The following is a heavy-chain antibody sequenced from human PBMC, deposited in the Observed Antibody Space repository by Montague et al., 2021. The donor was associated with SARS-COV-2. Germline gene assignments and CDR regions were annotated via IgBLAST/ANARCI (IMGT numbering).Heavy chain of an antibody. V-gene: IGHV4-39*07. J-gene: IGHJ6*02. Sequence: SETLSLTCTVSGGSISSSSYYWGWIRQPPGKGLEWIGSIYYSGSTYYNSSRKSRVTISVYTSKNQFYLKLGSVTAADTAVYFCARDYGDYGSGYYYGMDVWGQGTTVTVSS. CDR3: ARDYGDYGSGYYYGMDV. CDR1: GGSISSSSYY. D-gene: IGHD4-17*01. CDR2: IYYSGST.